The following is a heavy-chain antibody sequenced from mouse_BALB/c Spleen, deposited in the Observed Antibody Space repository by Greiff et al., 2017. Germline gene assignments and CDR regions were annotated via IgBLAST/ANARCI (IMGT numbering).Heavy chain of an antibody. J-gene: IGHJ3*01. V-gene: IGHV5-9-4*01. Sequence: EVKLVESGGGLVKPGGSLKLSCAASGFTFSSYAMSWVRQSPEKRLEWVAEISSGGSYTYYPDTVTGRFTISRDNAKNTLYLEMSSLRSEDTAMYYCARGDYDYDGFAYWGQGTLVTVSA. D-gene: IGHD2-4*01. CDR2: ISSGGSYT. CDR3: ARGDYDYDGFAY. CDR1: GFTFSSYA.